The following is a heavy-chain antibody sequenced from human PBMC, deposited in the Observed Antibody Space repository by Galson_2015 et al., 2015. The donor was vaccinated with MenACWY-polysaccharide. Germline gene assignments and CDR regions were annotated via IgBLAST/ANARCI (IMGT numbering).Heavy chain of an antibody. J-gene: IGHJ4*02. D-gene: IGHD2-15*01. V-gene: IGHV1-69*04. CDR3: TRADCSGRTCYFAY. CDR2: IIPLLDKP. Sequence: SCKASSGTFDDHGFTWLRQAPGQGLEWVGRIIPLLDKPNYAQKIQDRATITADKSTSTVYMELSSLTSEDTAVYYCTRADCSGRTCYFAYWGQGTLVTVSS. CDR1: SGTFDDHG.